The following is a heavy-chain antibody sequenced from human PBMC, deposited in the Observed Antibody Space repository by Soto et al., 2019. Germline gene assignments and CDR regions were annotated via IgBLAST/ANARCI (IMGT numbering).Heavy chain of an antibody. CDR3: AKDQFVGATGWFDP. CDR1: GFTFSSYS. Sequence: VQLVESGGGLVKPGGSLRLSCAASGFTFSSYSMNWVRQAPGKGLEWVAVISYDGSNKYYADSVKGRFTISRDNSKNTLYLQMNSLRAEDTAVYYCAKDQFVGATGWFDPWGQGTLVTVSS. D-gene: IGHD1-26*01. CDR2: ISYDGSNK. J-gene: IGHJ5*02. V-gene: IGHV3-30*18.